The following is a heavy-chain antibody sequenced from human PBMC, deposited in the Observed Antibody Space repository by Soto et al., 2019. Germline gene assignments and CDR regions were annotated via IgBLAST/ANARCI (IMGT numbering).Heavy chain of an antibody. V-gene: IGHV3-13*01. J-gene: IGHJ3*02. Sequence: EVQVLESGGGLAQPGGSLRLSCATSGFTFSSNGMSWVRQATGKGLEWVSAIGTAGDTYYPGSVKGRFTISRENAKNSLYLQMNSLRAGDTTVYYCARGYSSGWYSKSRAFDIWGQGTMVTVSS. CDR1: GFTFSSNG. CDR3: ARGYSSGWYSKSRAFDI. D-gene: IGHD6-19*01. CDR2: IGTAGDT.